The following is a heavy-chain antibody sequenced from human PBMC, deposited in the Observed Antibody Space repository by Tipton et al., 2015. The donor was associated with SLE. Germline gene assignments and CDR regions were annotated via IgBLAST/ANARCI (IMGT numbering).Heavy chain of an antibody. Sequence: TLSLTCTVSGGSIRSGGYYWSWIRQHPGKGLEWIGYIYYSGSTYYNPTLKSRVTISIDTSKNQFSLKLSSVTAADTAVYYCARALQNYFDYWGQGTLVTVSS. CDR3: ARALQNYFDY. V-gene: IGHV4-31*03. CDR1: GGSIRSGGYY. J-gene: IGHJ4*02. CDR2: IYYSGST.